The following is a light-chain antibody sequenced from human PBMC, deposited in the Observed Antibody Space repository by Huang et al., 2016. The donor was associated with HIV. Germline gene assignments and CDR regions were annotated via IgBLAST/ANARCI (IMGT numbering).Light chain of an antibody. CDR3: QQRGSWPPFT. CDR2: DAS. CDR1: QSIRNF. V-gene: IGKV3-11*01. Sequence: EILLTQSPATLSLSPGERATLSCRASQSIRNFLAWYQQRPGQPPRLLSYDASTRATGIPDRFSGSGSDTDFTLTISSLEPEDFAVYYCQQRGSWPPFTFGPGTKVDIK. J-gene: IGKJ3*01.